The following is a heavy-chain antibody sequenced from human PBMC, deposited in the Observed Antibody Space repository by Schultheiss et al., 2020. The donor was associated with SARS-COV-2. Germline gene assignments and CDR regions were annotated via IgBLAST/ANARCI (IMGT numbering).Heavy chain of an antibody. D-gene: IGHD2-15*01. CDR3: ARAHSTRRVVVVAATVSRLGWFDP. CDR2: ISSSSSYI. Sequence: GESLKISCAASGFTFSSYAMSWVRQAPGKGLEWVSSISSSSSYIYYADSVKGRFTISRDNAKNSLYLQMNSLRAEDTAVYYCARAHSTRRVVVVAATVSRLGWFDPWGQGTLVTVSS. J-gene: IGHJ5*02. CDR1: GFTFSSYA. V-gene: IGHV3-21*01.